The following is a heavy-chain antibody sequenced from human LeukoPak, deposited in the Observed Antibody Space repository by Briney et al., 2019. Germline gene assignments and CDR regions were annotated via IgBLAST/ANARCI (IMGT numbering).Heavy chain of an antibody. V-gene: IGHV4-30-4*07. D-gene: IGHD2-2*01. Sequence: PSQTLSLTCAVSGGSISRGGYSWSWIRQPPGKGLEWIGYIYYSGSTNYNPSLKSRVTISVDTSKNQFSLKLNSVSAADTAVYYCARLTVPLRFDPWGQGTLVTVSS. CDR1: GGSISRGGYS. CDR2: IYYSGST. CDR3: ARLTVPLRFDP. J-gene: IGHJ5*02.